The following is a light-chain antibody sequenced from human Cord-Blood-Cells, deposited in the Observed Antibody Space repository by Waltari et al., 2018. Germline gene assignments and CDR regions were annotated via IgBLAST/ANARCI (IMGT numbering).Light chain of an antibody. CDR2: WAS. CDR1: QSVLYSSNNKNY. Sequence: DIVMTQSPDSLAVSLGERATINCKSSQSVLYSSNNKNYLAWYQQKPGQPPKLLIYWASTRESGVPDRFRGSVSGTDFTLTSSSLQAEDVAVYYCHQYYSRLTFGPGTKVDIK. CDR3: HQYYSRLT. V-gene: IGKV4-1*01. J-gene: IGKJ3*01.